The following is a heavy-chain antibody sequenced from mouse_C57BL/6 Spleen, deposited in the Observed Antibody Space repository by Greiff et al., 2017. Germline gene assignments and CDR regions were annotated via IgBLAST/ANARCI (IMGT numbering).Heavy chain of an antibody. J-gene: IGHJ1*03. V-gene: IGHV1-50*01. D-gene: IGHD1-1*01. Sequence: VQRVESGAELVKPGASVKLSCKASGYTFTSYWMQWVKQRPGQGLEWIGEIDPSDSYTNYNQKFKGKATLTVDTSSSTAYMQLSSLTSEDSAVYYCARSPTVVATDWYFDVWGTGTTVTVSS. CDR3: ARSPTVVATDWYFDV. CDR1: GYTFTSYW. CDR2: IDPSDSYT.